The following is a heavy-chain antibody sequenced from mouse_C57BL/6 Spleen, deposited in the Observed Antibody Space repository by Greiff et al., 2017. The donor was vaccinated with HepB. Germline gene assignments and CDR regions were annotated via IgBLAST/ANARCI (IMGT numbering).Heavy chain of an antibody. V-gene: IGHV1-81*01. D-gene: IGHD1-2*01. J-gene: IGHJ4*01. CDR3: ARRGTMANYYAMDY. CDR1: GYTFTSYG. Sequence: VQLQQSGAELARPGASVKLSCKASGYTFTSYGISWVKQRTGQGLEWIGEIYPRSGNTYYNEKFKGKATLTADKSSSTAYMELRSLTSEDSAVYFCARRGTMANYYAMDYWGQGTSVTVSS. CDR2: IYPRSGNT.